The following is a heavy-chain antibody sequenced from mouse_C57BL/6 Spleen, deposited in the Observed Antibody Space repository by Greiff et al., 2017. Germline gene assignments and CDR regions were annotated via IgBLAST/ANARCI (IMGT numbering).Heavy chain of an antibody. J-gene: IGHJ4*01. Sequence: VQLKESGPELVKPGASVKIPCKASGYTFTDYNMDWVKQSHGKSLEWIGDINPNNGGTIYNQKFKGKATLTVDKSSSTAYMELRSLTSEDTAVYYCARRDYSNFSMDDWGQGTSVTVSS. CDR1: GYTFTDYN. CDR2: INPNNGGT. D-gene: IGHD2-5*01. V-gene: IGHV1-18*01. CDR3: ARRDYSNFSMDD.